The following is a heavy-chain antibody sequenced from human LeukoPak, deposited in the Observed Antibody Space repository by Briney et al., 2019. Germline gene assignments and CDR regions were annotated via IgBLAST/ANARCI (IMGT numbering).Heavy chain of an antibody. D-gene: IGHD6-13*01. CDR2: IYYSGST. CDR1: GGSISSGDYY. CDR3: ARGPRLSSSWYFRGCYFDY. V-gene: IGHV4-30-4*01. J-gene: IGHJ4*02. Sequence: SETLSLTCTVSGGSISSGDYYWSWIRQPPGKGLEWIGYIYYSGSTYYNPSLKSRVTISVDTSKNQFSLKLSSVTAADTAVYYCARGPRLSSSWYFRGCYFDYWGQGTLVTVSS.